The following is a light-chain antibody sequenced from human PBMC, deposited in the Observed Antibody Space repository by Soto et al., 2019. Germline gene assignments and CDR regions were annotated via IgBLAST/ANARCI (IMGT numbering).Light chain of an antibody. V-gene: IGLV3-1*01. CDR3: QAWDSSTDVV. J-gene: IGLJ2*01. CDR1: KLGDKY. Sequence: SYELTQPPSVSVSPGQTASITCSGDKLGDKYACWYQQKPGQSPVLVIYQDSKRPSGIPERFSGSNSGNTATLTISGTQAMGEADYYCQAWDSSTDVVFGGGTKVTVL. CDR2: QDS.